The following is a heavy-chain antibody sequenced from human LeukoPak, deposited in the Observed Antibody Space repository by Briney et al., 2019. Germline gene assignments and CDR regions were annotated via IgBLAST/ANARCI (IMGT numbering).Heavy chain of an antibody. J-gene: IGHJ4*02. V-gene: IGHV3-30*04. CDR1: GFTFSTYA. CDR3: ARASGYYYAHPDY. Sequence: GGSLRLSCAASGFTFSTYAMHWVRQAPGKGLEWVAVIPYDGSNKYYADSVKGRFTISRENSKNRLYLQMNSLRAEDTAVYYCARASGYYYAHPDYWGQGTLVTVSS. CDR2: IPYDGSNK. D-gene: IGHD3-22*01.